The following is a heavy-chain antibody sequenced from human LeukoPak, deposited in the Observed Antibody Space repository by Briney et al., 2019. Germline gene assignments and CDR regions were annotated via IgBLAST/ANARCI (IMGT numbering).Heavy chain of an antibody. Sequence: SQTLSLTCTVSGGSISSGSYYWTWIRQPAGKGLEWIGRIYTSGSTNYNPSLKSRVTISVDTSKNQFSLKLSSVTAADTAVYYCATIEVPAANDYFYMDVWGKGTTVTVSS. CDR2: IYTSGST. CDR1: GGSISSGSYY. D-gene: IGHD2-2*01. V-gene: IGHV4-61*02. J-gene: IGHJ6*03. CDR3: ATIEVPAANDYFYMDV.